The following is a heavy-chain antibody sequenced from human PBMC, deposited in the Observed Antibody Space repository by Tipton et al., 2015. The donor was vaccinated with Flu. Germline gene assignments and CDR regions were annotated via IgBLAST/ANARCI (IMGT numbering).Heavy chain of an antibody. CDR1: GGSIRTSGFY. D-gene: IGHD4-11*01. J-gene: IGHJ5*01. Sequence: GLVKPSQTLSLTCTVSGGSIRTSGFYWSWIRQLPGKGLEWIGYIYHNGDTHHNPSLKSRISISVDTSKNQFSLRLNSVTAADTAVYYCARRDYSNYVSEPKNWFDSWGLGTLVTVSS. CDR3: ARRDYSNYVSEPKNWFDS. V-gene: IGHV4-31*03. CDR2: IYHNGDT.